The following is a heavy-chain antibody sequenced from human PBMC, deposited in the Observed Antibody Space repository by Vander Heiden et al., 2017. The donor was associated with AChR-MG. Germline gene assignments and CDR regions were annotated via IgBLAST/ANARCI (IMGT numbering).Heavy chain of an antibody. D-gene: IGHD2-15*01. Sequence: QVQLVESGGGLVKPGGSLRLSCPASVFIFSDSYLTWIRQAPGMGLEWVSFISSSSSYANYADSVKGRFTISRDNAKNSLFLQLNSLRVEDTAVYYCARGRQRGYCSGGSCHSYDHWGQGTLVTVSS. CDR3: ARGRQRGYCSGGSCHSYDH. J-gene: IGHJ4*02. V-gene: IGHV3-11*06. CDR1: VFIFSDSY. CDR2: ISSSSSYA.